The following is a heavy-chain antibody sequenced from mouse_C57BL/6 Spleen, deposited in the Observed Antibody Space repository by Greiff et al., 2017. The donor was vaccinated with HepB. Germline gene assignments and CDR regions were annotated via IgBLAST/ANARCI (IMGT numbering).Heavy chain of an antibody. CDR1: GFTFSDYG. Sequence: EVQVVESGGGLVKPGGSLKLSCAASGFTFSDYGMHWVRQAPEKGLEWVAYISSGSSTIYYADTVKGRFTISRDNAKNTLFLQMTSLRSEDTAMYYCARGGVYYGNYGADYWGQGTTLTVSS. J-gene: IGHJ2*01. D-gene: IGHD2-1*01. V-gene: IGHV5-17*01. CDR2: ISSGSSTI. CDR3: ARGGVYYGNYGADY.